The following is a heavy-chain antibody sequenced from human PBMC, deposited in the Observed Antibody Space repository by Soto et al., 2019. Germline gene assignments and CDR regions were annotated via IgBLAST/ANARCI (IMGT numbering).Heavy chain of an antibody. D-gene: IGHD3-16*02. CDR3: ARAIVGSTALRGYYGMEV. V-gene: IGHV1-69*06. CDR2: IIPIFGTA. J-gene: IGHJ6*02. Sequence: SVKVSCKASGGTFSSYAISWVRQAPVQGLEWMGWIIPIFGTANYAQKFQGRVTITADKSTSKAYMELSSLRSEDTAVYYCARAIVGSTALRGYYGMEVWGQGTTVTVSS. CDR1: GGTFSSYA.